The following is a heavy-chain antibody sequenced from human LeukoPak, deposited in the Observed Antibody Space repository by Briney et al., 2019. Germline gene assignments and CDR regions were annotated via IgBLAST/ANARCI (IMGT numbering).Heavy chain of an antibody. CDR1: GGSISSYY. Sequence: PSETLSLTCTVSGGSISSYYWSWIRQPPGKGLEWIGYIYHSGSTYYNPSLKSRVTISVDRSKNHFSLKLSSVTAADTAVYYCAREADYGDYSLGYWGQGTLVTVSS. V-gene: IGHV4-59*12. D-gene: IGHD4-17*01. CDR2: IYHSGST. CDR3: AREADYGDYSLGY. J-gene: IGHJ4*02.